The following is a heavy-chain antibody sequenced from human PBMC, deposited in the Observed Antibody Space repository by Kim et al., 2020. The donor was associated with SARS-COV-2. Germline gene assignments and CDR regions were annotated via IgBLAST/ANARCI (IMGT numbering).Heavy chain of an antibody. V-gene: IGHV1-24*01. CDR2: FDPEDGET. Sequence: ASVKVSCKVSGYTLTELSMHWVRQAPGKGLEWMGGFDPEDGETIYAQKFQGRVTMTEDTSTDTAYMELSSLRSEDTAVYYCATAFGIAARPDIDYWGQGTLVTVSS. CDR1: GYTLTELS. J-gene: IGHJ4*02. D-gene: IGHD6-6*01. CDR3: ATAFGIAARPDIDY.